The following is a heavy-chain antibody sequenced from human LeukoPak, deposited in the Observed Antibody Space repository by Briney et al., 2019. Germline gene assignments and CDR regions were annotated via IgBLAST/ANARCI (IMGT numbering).Heavy chain of an antibody. V-gene: IGHV3-48*04. CDR1: GFTFSSYS. CDR3: ARPKYYYDSSGYRQRDDAFDI. Sequence: GGSLRLSCAASGFTFSSYSMTWVRQAPGKGLEWVSYISSSSSTIYYADSVKGRFTISRDNAKNSLYLQMNSLRAEDTAVYYCARPKYYYDSSGYRQRDDAFDIWGQGTMVTVSS. J-gene: IGHJ3*02. CDR2: ISSSSSTI. D-gene: IGHD3-22*01.